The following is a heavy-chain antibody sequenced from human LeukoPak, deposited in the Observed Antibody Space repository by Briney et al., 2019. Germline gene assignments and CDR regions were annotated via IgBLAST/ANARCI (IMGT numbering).Heavy chain of an antibody. CDR1: GYTFTGYY. J-gene: IGHJ3*02. CDR2: INPNSGGT. Sequence: GESLKVSCKASGYTFTGYYMHWVRQAPGQGLEWMGWINPNSGGTNYAQKFQGRVTMTRDTSISTAYMELSRLRSDDTAVYYCARASPTYYDILTGYSPHDAFDIWGQGTMVTVSS. V-gene: IGHV1-2*02. D-gene: IGHD3-9*01. CDR3: ARASPTYYDILTGYSPHDAFDI.